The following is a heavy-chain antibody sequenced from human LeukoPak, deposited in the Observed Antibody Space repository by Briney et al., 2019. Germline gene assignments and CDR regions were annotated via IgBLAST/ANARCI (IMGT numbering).Heavy chain of an antibody. V-gene: IGHV3-53*01. D-gene: IGHD6-25*01. CDR2: VYYGGDT. CDR1: GFTVSTNY. CDR3: ASRLYSSGYYYYHMDV. J-gene: IGHJ6*03. Sequence: GGSLRLSCAASGFTVSTNYMNWVRQAPGKGLEWVSVVYYGGDTYYADSVKGRFTISRDSSKNTLYLQMHSLRAEDTAVYYCASRLYSSGYYYYHMDVWGKGPPVTVSS.